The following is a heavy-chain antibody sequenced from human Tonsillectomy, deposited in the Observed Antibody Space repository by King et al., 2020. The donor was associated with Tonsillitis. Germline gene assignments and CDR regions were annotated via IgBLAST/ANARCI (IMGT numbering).Heavy chain of an antibody. J-gene: IGHJ4*02. CDR2: ISYDGSNK. CDR3: AKDMRGASDN. V-gene: IGHV3-30*18. CDR1: GFTFSDYG. Sequence: VQLVESGGGVVQPGRSLRLSCAASGFTFSDYGVHWVRQAPGKGLEWVAVISYDGSNKYYADSVKGRFTISRDNSKNTLYLQMNSLRAEDTAVYYCAKDMRGASDNWGQGTLVTVSS. D-gene: IGHD4/OR15-4a*01.